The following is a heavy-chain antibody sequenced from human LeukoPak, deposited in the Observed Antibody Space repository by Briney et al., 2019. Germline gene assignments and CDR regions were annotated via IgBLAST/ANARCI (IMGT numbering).Heavy chain of an antibody. CDR3: TTVFVEGYCSSTICRTSDAFDI. Sequence: PGGSLRLSCAASGFTFSSYAMSWVRQAPGKGLEWEANIQQHGSETYYGDSVKGRFTISRDNAKNSLYLQMNSLRAEDTAVYYCTTVFVEGYCSSTICRTSDAFDIWCQGTMVTVSS. CDR1: GFTFSSYA. CDR2: IQQHGSET. J-gene: IGHJ3*02. V-gene: IGHV3-7*01. D-gene: IGHD2-2*01.